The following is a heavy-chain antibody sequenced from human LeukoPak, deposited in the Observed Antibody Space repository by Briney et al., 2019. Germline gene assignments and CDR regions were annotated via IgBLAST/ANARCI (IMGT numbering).Heavy chain of an antibody. D-gene: IGHD6-19*01. CDR3: ARARGWYIPFEY. J-gene: IGHJ4*02. CDR2: IYYSGST. Sequence: SETLSLTCTVSGGSINSYYWSWIRQPPGKGLEWIGYIYYSGSTNYNPSLKSRVTISVDTSKKQFSLKLSSVTAADTAVYYCARARGWYIPFEYWGQGTLVTVSS. CDR1: GGSINSYY. V-gene: IGHV4-59*01.